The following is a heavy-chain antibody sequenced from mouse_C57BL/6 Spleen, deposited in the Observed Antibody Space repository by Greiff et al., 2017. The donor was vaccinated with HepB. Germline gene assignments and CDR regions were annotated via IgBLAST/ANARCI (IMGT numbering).Heavy chain of an antibody. D-gene: IGHD1-1*01. CDR1: GYAFTNYL. CDR3: ARSLRYYYAMDY. V-gene: IGHV1-54*01. CDR2: INPGSGGT. Sequence: QVQLKQSGAELVRPGTSVKVSCKASGYAFTNYLIEWVKQRPGQGLEWIGVINPGSGGTNYNEKFKGKATLTADKSSSTAYMQLSSLTSEDSAVYFCARSLRYYYAMDYWGQGTSVTVSS. J-gene: IGHJ4*01.